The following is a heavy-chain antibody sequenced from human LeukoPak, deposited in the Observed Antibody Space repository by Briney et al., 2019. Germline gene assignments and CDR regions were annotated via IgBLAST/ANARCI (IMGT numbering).Heavy chain of an antibody. CDR1: GGSISSDY. Sequence: SETLSLTCTVSGGSISSDYWSWIRQPPGKGLEWIGYIYYSGSTNYNPSLKSRVTISVDTSKNQFSLKLSSVTAADTAVYYCARGAGGSSSWYTDYYYYYGMDVWGQGTTVTVSS. CDR2: IYYSGST. V-gene: IGHV4-59*01. D-gene: IGHD6-13*01. CDR3: ARGAGGSSSWYTDYYYYYGMDV. J-gene: IGHJ6*02.